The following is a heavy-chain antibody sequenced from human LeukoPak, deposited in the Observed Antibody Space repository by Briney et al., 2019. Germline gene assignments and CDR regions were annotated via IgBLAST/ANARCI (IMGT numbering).Heavy chain of an antibody. D-gene: IGHD3-10*01. CDR3: ASGYTYYYGSGSYH. CDR2: ISYSGSAT. J-gene: IGHJ4*02. CDR1: GFTFSSYE. V-gene: IGHV3-48*03. Sequence: GGSLRLSCTASGFTFSSYEMNWVRQAPGKGLEWVSYISYSGSATTYGDSVKGRFTIFRDNSKNTLFLQMDSLRAEDTAVYYCASGYTYYYGSGSYHWGQGTLVTVSS.